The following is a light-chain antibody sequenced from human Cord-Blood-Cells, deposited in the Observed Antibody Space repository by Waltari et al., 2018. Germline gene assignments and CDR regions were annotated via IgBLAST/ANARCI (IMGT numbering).Light chain of an antibody. CDR1: QSVSRN. Sequence: EIVLTQSPATLYLSPGERATLSCRASQSVSRNLAWYQQKPGQDPRLLIYAASNRATGIPTRVSGSESGTDFTLTISRREPEDFAVYYCQQRSNWRITFGQGTRLEIK. CDR3: QQRSNWRIT. V-gene: IGKV3-11*01. CDR2: AAS. J-gene: IGKJ5*01.